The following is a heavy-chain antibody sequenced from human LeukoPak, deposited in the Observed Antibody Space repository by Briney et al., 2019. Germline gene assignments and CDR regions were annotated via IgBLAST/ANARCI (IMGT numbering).Heavy chain of an antibody. CDR1: GGSFSGYF. CDR2: INHSGST. J-gene: IGHJ4*02. CDR3: ARGRAPEN. V-gene: IGHV4-34*01. Sequence: SETLSLTCAFYGGSFSGYFWNWIRQPPGKGLEWIGEINHSGSTNYNPSLKSRVTISLDMSKNQFSLKLSSVTAADTAVYYCARGRAPENWGRGTLVTVSS.